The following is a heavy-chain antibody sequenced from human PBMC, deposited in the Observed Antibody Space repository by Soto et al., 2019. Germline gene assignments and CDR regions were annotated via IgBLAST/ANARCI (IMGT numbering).Heavy chain of an antibody. CDR2: INAGNGNT. J-gene: IGHJ5*02. Sequence: QVQLVQSGAEVKKPGASVKVSCKASGYTFTSYAMHWVRQAPGQRLEWMGWINAGNGNTKYSQKFQGRVTITRDTSASTAYKELSSLRSEDTAVYYCAREGDIVVVVADQLNGWFDPWGQGTLVTVSS. CDR3: AREGDIVVVVADQLNGWFDP. D-gene: IGHD2-15*01. CDR1: GYTFTSYA. V-gene: IGHV1-3*01.